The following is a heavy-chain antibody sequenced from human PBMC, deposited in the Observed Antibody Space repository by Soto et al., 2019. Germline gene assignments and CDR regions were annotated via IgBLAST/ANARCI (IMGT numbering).Heavy chain of an antibody. CDR2: IIPIFGTA. CDR3: AREVVKRSPVPDYYYGMDV. CDR1: GGTFSSYA. Sequence: ASVKVSCKASGGTFSSYAISWVRQAPGQGLEWMGGIIPIFGTANYAQKFQGRVTITADESTSTAYMELSSLRSEDTAVYYCAREVVKRSPVPDYYYGMDVWGQGTTVTVSS. J-gene: IGHJ6*02. D-gene: IGHD2-15*01. V-gene: IGHV1-69*13.